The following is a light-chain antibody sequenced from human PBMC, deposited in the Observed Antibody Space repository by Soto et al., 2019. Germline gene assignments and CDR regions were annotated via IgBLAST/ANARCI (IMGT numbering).Light chain of an antibody. V-gene: IGKV3-15*01. CDR1: QSIGRN. J-gene: IGKJ1*01. CDR2: GAS. Sequence: EIVLTQSPATLSVSPGERATLSCRASQSIGRNLAWYQHKPGQAPRLLIYGASTGTTDIPTRFSASGSGTEFILTISSLQSEDFGVYYCQHYNNWPRSFGQGTKVDIK. CDR3: QHYNNWPRS.